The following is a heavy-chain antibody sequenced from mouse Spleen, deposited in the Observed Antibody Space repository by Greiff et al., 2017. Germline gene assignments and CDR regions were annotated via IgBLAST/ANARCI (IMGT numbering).Heavy chain of an antibody. J-gene: IGHJ1*03. CDR1: GYTFTSYW. CDR2: IDPSDSET. Sequence: QVQLKQPGAELVRPGSSVKLSCKASGYTFTSYWMHWVKQRPIQGLEWIGNIDPSDSETHYNQKFKDKATLTVDKSSSTAYMQLSSLTSEDSAVYYCAREGDNWYFDVWGTGTTVTVSS. CDR3: AREGDNWYFDV. V-gene: IGHV1-52*01. D-gene: IGHD3-3*01.